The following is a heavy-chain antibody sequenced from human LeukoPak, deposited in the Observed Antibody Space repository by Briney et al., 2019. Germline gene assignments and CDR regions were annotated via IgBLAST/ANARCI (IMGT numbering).Heavy chain of an antibody. Sequence: SVKVSCKASGGTFSSYAISWVRQAPGQGLEWMGGIIPIFGTANSAQKFQGRVTITADESTSTAYMELSSLRSEDTAVYYCAREGAYYYDSSGYYYMGYWGQGTLVTVSS. CDR3: AREGAYYYDSSGYYYMGY. D-gene: IGHD3-22*01. CDR1: GGTFSSYA. J-gene: IGHJ4*02. CDR2: IIPIFGTA. V-gene: IGHV1-69*01.